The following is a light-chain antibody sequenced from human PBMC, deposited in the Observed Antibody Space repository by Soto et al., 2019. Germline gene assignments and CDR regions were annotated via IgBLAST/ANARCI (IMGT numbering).Light chain of an antibody. J-gene: IGKJ5*01. Sequence: DIQLTQSPFTLSTSVGYRVTLTCLAGQSISSRLAWYQQKPGRAPKLLIYDASSLQSGVPSRFSGSGSGTEFTLTISSLQPDDLATYYCQQYLSFSPYTFGQGTRLEIK. CDR2: DAS. V-gene: IGKV1-5*01. CDR1: QSISSR. CDR3: QQYLSFSPYT.